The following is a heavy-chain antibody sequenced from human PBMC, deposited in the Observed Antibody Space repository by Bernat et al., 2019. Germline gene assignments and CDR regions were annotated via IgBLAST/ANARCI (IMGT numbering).Heavy chain of an antibody. J-gene: IGHJ5*02. CDR1: GFTFSGSA. Sequence: EVQLVESGGGLVQPGGTLKLSCAASGFTFSGSAMHWVRQASGKGLEWVGRISTKTDSFATRYGASVKGRFTISRDDSKNTAYLQMNSLRTEDTAVYYCTAEVGVTSYNWFDPWGQGTRVTVSS. V-gene: IGHV3-73*01. CDR3: TAEVGVTSYNWFDP. CDR2: ISTKTDSFAT. D-gene: IGHD1-26*01.